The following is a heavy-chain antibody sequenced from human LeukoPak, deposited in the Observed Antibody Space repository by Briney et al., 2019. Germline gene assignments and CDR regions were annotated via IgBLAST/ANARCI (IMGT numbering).Heavy chain of an antibody. CDR2: INPNSGGT. J-gene: IGHJ5*02. Sequence: GASVKVSCKASGYTFTGYYMHWVRQAPGQGLEWMGWINPNSGGTNYAQKFQGRVTMTRDTSISTAYMELSRLRSDDAAVYYCARDSGDYYGSGIFRWFDPWGQGTLVTVSS. V-gene: IGHV1-2*02. CDR3: ARDSGDYYGSGIFRWFDP. D-gene: IGHD3-10*01. CDR1: GYTFTGYY.